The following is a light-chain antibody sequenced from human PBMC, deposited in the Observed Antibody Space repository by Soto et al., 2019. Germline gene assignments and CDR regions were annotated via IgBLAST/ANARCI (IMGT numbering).Light chain of an antibody. Sequence: QSVLTQPASVSGSPGQSITISCTGTSSDVGGYNYVSWYQQHPGKAPKLLIYEVSNRPSGVFNRFSGYKSGNTASLTISGLQAEDEAEYYCSSYTSSSSVFGTGTKLTVL. CDR3: SSYTSSSSV. CDR2: EVS. J-gene: IGLJ1*01. V-gene: IGLV2-14*01. CDR1: SSDVGGYNY.